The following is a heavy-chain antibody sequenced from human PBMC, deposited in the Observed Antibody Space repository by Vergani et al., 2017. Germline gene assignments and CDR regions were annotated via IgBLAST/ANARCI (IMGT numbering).Heavy chain of an antibody. CDR2: IYYSGST. Sequence: QVQLQESGPGLVKPSQTLSLTCTVSGGPISSGGYYWSWIRQHPGKGLEWIGYIYYSGSTYYNPSLKSRVTISVDTSKNQFRLKLTSVTAADTAVYYCARSHSDIEVVPPAMRHDAFDIWGQGTVVTVSS. CDR3: ARSHSDIEVVPPAMRHDAFDI. J-gene: IGHJ3*02. D-gene: IGHD2-2*01. V-gene: IGHV4-31*03. CDR1: GGPISSGGYY.